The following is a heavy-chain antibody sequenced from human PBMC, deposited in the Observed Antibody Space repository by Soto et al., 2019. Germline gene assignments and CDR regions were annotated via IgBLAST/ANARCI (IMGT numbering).Heavy chain of an antibody. CDR3: ARGGGSDSFDY. D-gene: IGHD1-26*01. CDR1: GASITYGGYS. Sequence: SETLSLTCTVSGASITYGGYSWSWIRQTPGKGLEWIGYINHLETTFYNPSFESRLSLSIDRAKNQFSLNLNSMSAADRAVYFCARGGGSDSFDYWGQGILVTVS. CDR2: INHLETT. V-gene: IGHV4-30-2*01. J-gene: IGHJ4*02.